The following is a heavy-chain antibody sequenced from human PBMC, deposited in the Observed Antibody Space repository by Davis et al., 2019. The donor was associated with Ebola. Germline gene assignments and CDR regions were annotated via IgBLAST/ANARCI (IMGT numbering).Heavy chain of an antibody. D-gene: IGHD6-19*01. CDR3: ARDTERSSGWSDAFDI. Sequence: ASVKVSCKASGYTFTGYYMHWVRQAPGQGLEWMGIINPSGGSTSYAQKFQGRVTMTRDTSTSTVYMELSSLRSEDTAVYYCARDTERSSGWSDAFDIWGQGTMVTVSS. CDR1: GYTFTGYY. V-gene: IGHV1-46*01. CDR2: INPSGGST. J-gene: IGHJ3*02.